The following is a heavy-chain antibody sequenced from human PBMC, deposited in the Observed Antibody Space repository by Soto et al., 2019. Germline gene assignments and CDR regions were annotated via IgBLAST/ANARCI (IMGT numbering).Heavy chain of an antibody. D-gene: IGHD6-6*01. J-gene: IGHJ6*02. CDR1: GFTFSSYG. V-gene: IGHV3-30*03. CDR2: ISYDGSNK. Sequence: GGSLRLSCAASGFTFSSYGMHWVRQAPGKGLEWVAVISYDGSNKYYADSVKGRFTISRDNAKNSLYLQMNSLRDEDTAVYYCARPEYSSSSYGMDAWGQGTTVTVSS. CDR3: ARPEYSSSSYGMDA.